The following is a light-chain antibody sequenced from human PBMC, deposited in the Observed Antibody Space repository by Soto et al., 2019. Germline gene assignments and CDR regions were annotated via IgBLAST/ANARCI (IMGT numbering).Light chain of an antibody. V-gene: IGKV3-15*01. Sequence: EIVMTQSPATLSVSPGERATLSCRASQSMYNNLAWYQQKPGQAPRLLIYHASARATGIPARCSGSGSGTDFTLTISSLQSEDFAVHYCQEYNNWPLTFGRGTKVEI. CDR1: QSMYNN. CDR3: QEYNNWPLT. J-gene: IGKJ4*01. CDR2: HAS.